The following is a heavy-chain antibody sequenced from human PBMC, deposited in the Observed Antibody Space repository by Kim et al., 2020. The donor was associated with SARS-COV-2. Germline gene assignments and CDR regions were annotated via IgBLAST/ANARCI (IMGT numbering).Heavy chain of an antibody. J-gene: IGHJ1*01. Sequence: GGSLRLSCGASGFTFSNYWMHLVRQAPGKGLVWVSSIYNDESPTNYADSVKGRFTISRDNAKNTLYLQMNSLRAEDTAVYYCAKVGRQQGFFWGRGILVTVSS. V-gene: IGHV3-74*01. CDR3: AKVGRQQGFF. CDR2: IYNDESPT. CDR1: GFTFSNYW. D-gene: IGHD1-26*01.